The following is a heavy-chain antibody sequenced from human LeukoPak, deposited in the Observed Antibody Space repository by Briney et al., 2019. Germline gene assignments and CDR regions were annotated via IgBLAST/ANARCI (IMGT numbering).Heavy chain of an antibody. CDR3: ARVFSSTSRARRYMDV. J-gene: IGHJ6*03. CDR2: ISAYNGNT. D-gene: IGHD2-2*01. CDR1: GYTFTSYG. V-gene: IGHV1-18*01. Sequence: ASVKVSCKASGYTFTSYGISWVRQAPGQGLEWMGWISAYNGNTNYAQKLQGRVTMTTDTSTSTAYMELRSLRSDDTAVYYCARVFSSTSRARRYMDVWGKGTAVTVSS.